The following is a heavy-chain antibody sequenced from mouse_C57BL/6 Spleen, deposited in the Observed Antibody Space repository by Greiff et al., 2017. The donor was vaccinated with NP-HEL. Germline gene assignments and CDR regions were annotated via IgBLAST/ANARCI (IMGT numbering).Heavy chain of an antibody. Sequence: EVKLMESGPGLAKPSQTLSLTCSVTGYSITSDYWNWIRKFPGNKLEYMGYISYSGSTYYNPSLKSRLSITRDTSKNQYYLQLNSVTTEDTATYYCARSRGAVVATKAMDDWGQGTSVTVSS. D-gene: IGHD1-1*01. V-gene: IGHV3-8*01. CDR3: ARSRGAVVATKAMDD. J-gene: IGHJ4*01. CDR1: GYSITSDY. CDR2: ISYSGST.